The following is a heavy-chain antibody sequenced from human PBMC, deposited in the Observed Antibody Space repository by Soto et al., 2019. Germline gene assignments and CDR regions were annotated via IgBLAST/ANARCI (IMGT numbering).Heavy chain of an antibody. J-gene: IGHJ4*02. CDR2: IGAYNGNT. D-gene: IGHD3-3*01. CDR3: ARVGWSTVGWSGYPSPWYFDY. CDR1: GYTFTSYG. V-gene: IGHV1-18*01. Sequence: ASVKVSCKASGYTFTSYGISWVRQAPGQGLEWMGWIGAYNGNTNYAQKLQGRVTMTTDRSTSTAYMELRSLRSDDTAVYYCARVGWSTVGWSGYPSPWYFDYWGQGTLVTVSS.